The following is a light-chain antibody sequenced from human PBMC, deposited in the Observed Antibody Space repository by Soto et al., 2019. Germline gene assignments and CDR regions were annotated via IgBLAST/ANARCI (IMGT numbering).Light chain of an antibody. V-gene: IGLV4-69*01. J-gene: IGLJ3*02. Sequence: QPVLTQSPSASASLGASVKFTCTLSSGHSSYAIAWHQQQPEKGPRYLMNLNSDGSHSKGDGIPDRFSGSSSGAERYLTISSLQSEEEADYYCQTWGTGILVFGGGTKLTVL. CDR2: LNSDGSH. CDR1: SGHSSYA. CDR3: QTWGTGILV.